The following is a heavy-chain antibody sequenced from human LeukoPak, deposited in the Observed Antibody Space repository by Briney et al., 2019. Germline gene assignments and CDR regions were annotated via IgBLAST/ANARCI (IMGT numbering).Heavy chain of an antibody. CDR1: GYTFTSYD. CDR3: ARVGYSYGSYYFDY. Sequence: ASVNVSCKASGYTFTSYDINWVRQATRKGLDGMEWMNPISWNQRYAQKFQGRVTITRNTSISTAYMELSSLRSEDTAVYYCARVGYSYGSYYFDYWGQGTLVTVSS. V-gene: IGHV1-8*03. D-gene: IGHD5-18*01. CDR2: MNPISWNQ. J-gene: IGHJ4*02.